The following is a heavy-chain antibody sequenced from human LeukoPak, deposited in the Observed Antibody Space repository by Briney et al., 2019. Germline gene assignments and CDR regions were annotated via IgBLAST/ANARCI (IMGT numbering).Heavy chain of an antibody. CDR2: ISYDGSNK. J-gene: IGHJ6*02. D-gene: IGHD2-2*02. V-gene: IGHV3-30*04. Sequence: GGSLRLSCAASGFTFSSYAMHWVRQAPGKGREWVAVISYDGSNKYYADSVKGRFTTSRDNSKNTLYLQMNSLRAEDTAVYYCARDRLRVVPAAIPPYYYYGMDVWGQGTTVTVSS. CDR1: GFTFSSYA. CDR3: ARDRLRVVPAAIPPYYYYGMDV.